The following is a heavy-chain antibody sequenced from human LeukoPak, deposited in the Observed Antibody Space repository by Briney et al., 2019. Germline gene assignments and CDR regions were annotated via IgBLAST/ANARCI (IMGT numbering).Heavy chain of an antibody. D-gene: IGHD2-15*01. CDR2: ISSSGSTI. CDR1: GFTFSSYE. J-gene: IGHJ4*02. V-gene: IGHV3-48*03. CDR3: ARRYCSGGSRYFRYFDY. Sequence: GGSLRLCCAASGFTFSSYEMNWVRQAPGKGLEWVSYISSSGSTIYYADSVKGRFTISRDNAKNSLYLQMNSLRAEDTAVYYCARRYCSGGSRYFRYFDYWGQGTLVTVSS.